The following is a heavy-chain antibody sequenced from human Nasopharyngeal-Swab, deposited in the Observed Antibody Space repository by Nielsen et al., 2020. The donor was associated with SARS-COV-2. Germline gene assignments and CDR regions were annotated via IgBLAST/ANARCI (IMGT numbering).Heavy chain of an antibody. CDR3: ARNNDYVWGSYRSYYYYYGMDV. V-gene: IGHV1-2*06. Sequence: ASVKVSCKASGYTFTGYYMHWVRQAPGQGLEWMGRINPNSGGTNYAQKLQGRVTMTTDTSTSTAYMDLRSLRSDDTAVYYCARNNDYVWGSYRSYYYYYGMDVWGQGTTVTVSS. CDR2: INPNSGGT. CDR1: GYTFTGYY. D-gene: IGHD3-16*02. J-gene: IGHJ6*02.